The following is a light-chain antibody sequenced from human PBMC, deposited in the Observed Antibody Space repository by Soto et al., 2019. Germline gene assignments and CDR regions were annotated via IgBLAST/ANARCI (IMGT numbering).Light chain of an antibody. Sequence: DIQMTPSPSSVSASVVARVTITCLASQGISSWLAWYQQKPGMAPQLLIYKASTLESGVPSRFSGSGSGTEFTPTTSSLQPDDFVAYYCQQYNSYSTVTFGQGTRLEIK. CDR3: QQYNSYSTVT. CDR2: KAS. CDR1: QGISSW. V-gene: IGKV1-5*03. J-gene: IGKJ5*01.